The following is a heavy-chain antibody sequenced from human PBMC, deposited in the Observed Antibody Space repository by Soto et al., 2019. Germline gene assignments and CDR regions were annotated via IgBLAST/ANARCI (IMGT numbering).Heavy chain of an antibody. CDR3: ARAKVITFGGVIVPDAFDI. CDR1: GFTFSSYS. J-gene: IGHJ3*02. D-gene: IGHD3-16*02. Sequence: EVQLVESGGGLVKPGGSLRLSCAASGFTFSSYSMNWVRQAPGKGLEWVSSISSSSSYIYYADSVKGRFTISRDNAKNSLYLQMNSLRAEDTAVYYCARAKVITFGGVIVPDAFDIWGQGTMVTVSS. CDR2: ISSSSSYI. V-gene: IGHV3-21*01.